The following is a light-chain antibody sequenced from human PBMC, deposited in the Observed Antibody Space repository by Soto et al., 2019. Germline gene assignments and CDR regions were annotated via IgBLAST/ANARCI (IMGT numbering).Light chain of an antibody. CDR1: QGINNF. CDR3: KNYKRVPFT. CDR2: GSS. J-gene: IGKJ4*01. V-gene: IGKV1-27*01. Sequence: DIQMTQSPSSLSASVGDRVTLTCRATQGINNFLAWFQQRPGEVPKLLIYGSSTLQSGVPSRFSGSGSGTDFALVISSLHPEDVGTYYCKNYKRVPFTFGGGTKVQIK.